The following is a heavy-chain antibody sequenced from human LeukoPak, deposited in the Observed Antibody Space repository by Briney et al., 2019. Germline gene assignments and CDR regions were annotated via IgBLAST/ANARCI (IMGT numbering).Heavy chain of an antibody. CDR1: GGSFSGYY. CDR3: ARAFGVVIYFDY. V-gene: IGHV4-34*01. Sequence: PSETLSLTCAVYGGSFSGYYWSWIRQPPGKGLEWIGSIHHSGSTYYNPSLKSRVTISVDTSKNHFSLKLTSVTAADTAVYYCARAFGVVIYFDYWGQGTLVTVSS. CDR2: IHHSGST. J-gene: IGHJ4*02. D-gene: IGHD3-3*01.